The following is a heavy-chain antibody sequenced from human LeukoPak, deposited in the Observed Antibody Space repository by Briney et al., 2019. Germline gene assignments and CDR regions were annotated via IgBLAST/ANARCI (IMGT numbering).Heavy chain of an antibody. CDR1: GFTFSDYY. Sequence: GGSLRLSCTASGFTFSDYYMNWIRQAPGKGLEWVSYISSSGSTIYYADSVKGRFTISRDNAKNSLYVQMNSLRAEDTAVYYCARADVDRATVIDYWGQGTWSPSPQ. CDR2: ISSSGSTI. D-gene: IGHD5-18*01. J-gene: IGHJ4*02. V-gene: IGHV3-11*01. CDR3: ARADVDRATVIDY.